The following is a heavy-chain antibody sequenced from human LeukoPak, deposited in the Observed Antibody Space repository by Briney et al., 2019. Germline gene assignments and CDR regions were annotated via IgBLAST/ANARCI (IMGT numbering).Heavy chain of an antibody. Sequence: ASVKVSCKASGYTFTSYDINWVRQAPGQGLEWMGWMNPNSGNTGYAQKFQGRVTITRNTSISTAYMELSSLRSEDTAVYYCARGTAYYDFWSGRIPYMDVWGKGTTVTVSS. J-gene: IGHJ6*03. D-gene: IGHD3-3*01. V-gene: IGHV1-8*03. CDR2: MNPNSGNT. CDR3: ARGTAYYDFWSGRIPYMDV. CDR1: GYTFTSYD.